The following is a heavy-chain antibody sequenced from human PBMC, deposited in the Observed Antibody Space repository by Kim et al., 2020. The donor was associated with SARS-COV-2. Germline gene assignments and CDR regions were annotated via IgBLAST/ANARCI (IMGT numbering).Heavy chain of an antibody. Sequence: SETLSLTCAVYGGSFSGYYWSWIRQPPGKGLEWIGEINHSGSTNYNPSLKSRVTISVDTSKNQFSLKLSSVTAADTAVYYCARGHSSLAAAAPRFDPWGQGTLVTVSS. CDR2: INHSGST. CDR1: GGSFSGYY. D-gene: IGHD6-13*01. V-gene: IGHV4-34*01. J-gene: IGHJ5*02. CDR3: ARGHSSLAAAAPRFDP.